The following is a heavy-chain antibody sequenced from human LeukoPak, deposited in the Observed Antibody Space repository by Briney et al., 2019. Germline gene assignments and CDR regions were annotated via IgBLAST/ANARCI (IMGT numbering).Heavy chain of an antibody. CDR3: ARRASYYYDSSGHRRAFDI. Sequence: SETLSLTCIVSGGSISSYYWSWIRQPPGKGLEWIGYIYYSGSTNYNPSLKSRVTISVDTSKNQFSLKLSSVTAADTAVYYCARRASYYYDSSGHRRAFDIWGQGTMVTVSS. CDR1: GGSISSYY. J-gene: IGHJ3*02. V-gene: IGHV4-59*12. CDR2: IYYSGST. D-gene: IGHD3-22*01.